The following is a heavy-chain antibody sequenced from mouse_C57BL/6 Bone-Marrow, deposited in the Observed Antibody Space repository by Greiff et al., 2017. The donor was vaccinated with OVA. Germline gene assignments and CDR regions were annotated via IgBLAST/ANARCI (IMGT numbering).Heavy chain of an antibody. Sequence: EVQGVESGGGLVQPKGSLKLSCAASGFSFNTYAMNWVRQAPGKGLEWVARIRSKSNNYATYYADSVKDRFTISRDDSESMLYLQMNNLKTADTAMYYCVRGDYDYDAAWFAYWGQGTLVTVSA. CDR2: IRSKSNNYAT. CDR3: VRGDYDYDAAWFAY. D-gene: IGHD2-4*01. J-gene: IGHJ3*01. CDR1: GFSFNTYA. V-gene: IGHV10-1*01.